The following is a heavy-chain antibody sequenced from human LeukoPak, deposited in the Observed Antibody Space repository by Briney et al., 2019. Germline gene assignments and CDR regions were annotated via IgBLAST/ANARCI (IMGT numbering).Heavy chain of an antibody. J-gene: IGHJ4*02. Sequence: GGSLRLSCAASGFTFSGSAMHLVRQASGKGLEWVGRIRSKANSYATAYAASVKGRFTISRDDSKNTAYLQMNSLKTEDTAVYYCTSTGRSGIAVALDYWGQGTLVTVSS. CDR3: TSTGRSGIAVALDY. CDR2: IRSKANSYAT. CDR1: GFTFSGSA. V-gene: IGHV3-73*01. D-gene: IGHD6-19*01.